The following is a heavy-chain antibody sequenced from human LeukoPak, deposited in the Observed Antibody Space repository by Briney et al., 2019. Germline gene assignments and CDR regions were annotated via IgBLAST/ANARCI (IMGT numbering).Heavy chain of an antibody. J-gene: IGHJ4*02. V-gene: IGHV4-4*07. Sequence: SETLSLTCTVSGGSISSYYWSWIRQPAGKGLEWIGRIYSSGSTNYSPSLKSRVTISVDTSKNQFSLKLSSVTAADTAVYYCARDLYSSSWLNYFDYWGQGTLVTVSS. CDR2: IYSSGST. CDR1: GGSISSYY. D-gene: IGHD6-13*01. CDR3: ARDLYSSSWLNYFDY.